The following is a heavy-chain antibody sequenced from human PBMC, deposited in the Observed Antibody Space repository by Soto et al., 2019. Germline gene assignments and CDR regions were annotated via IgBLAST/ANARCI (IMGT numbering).Heavy chain of an antibody. Sequence: PGGSLRLSCAASGLTFGSYWMNWVRQAPGKGLVWVSRIDSDGSSTTYADSVKGRFTTSRDNAKNTLYLQMSSLRVEDTAVYYCARGRPCGMDVWGQGTTVTVSS. CDR1: GLTFGSYW. CDR2: IDSDGSST. CDR3: ARGRPCGMDV. V-gene: IGHV3-74*01. J-gene: IGHJ6*02.